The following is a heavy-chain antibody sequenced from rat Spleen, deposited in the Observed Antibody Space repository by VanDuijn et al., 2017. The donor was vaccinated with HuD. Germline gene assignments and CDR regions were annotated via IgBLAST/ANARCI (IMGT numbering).Heavy chain of an antibody. D-gene: IGHD1-9*01. CDR1: GISFSNYD. V-gene: IGHV5S13*01. CDR2: ISSSSGTI. J-gene: IGHJ4*01. Sequence: EVQLVESGGGLVQPGRSLKLSCAASGISFSNYDMSWVRQAPTMGLDWVATISSSSGTIFYADTVKGRFTISRDNAKNTLYLQLSSLRSEDTALYYCARRGTYYGYNYVGYYVMDAWGQGTSVTVSS. CDR3: ARRGTYYGYNYVGYYVMDA.